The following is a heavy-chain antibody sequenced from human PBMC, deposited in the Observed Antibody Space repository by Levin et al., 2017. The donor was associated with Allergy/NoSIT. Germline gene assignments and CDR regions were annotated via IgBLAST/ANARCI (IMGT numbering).Heavy chain of an antibody. D-gene: IGHD1-26*01. CDR3: ASSSGELLAGY. V-gene: IGHV4-39*01. Sequence: PSETLSLTCTVSGGSISSSSYYWGWIRQPPGKGLEWIGSIYYSGSTYYNPSLKSRVTISVDTSKNQFSLKLSSVTAADTAVYYCASSSGELLAGYWGQGTLVTVSS. CDR2: IYYSGST. CDR1: GGSISSSSYY. J-gene: IGHJ4*02.